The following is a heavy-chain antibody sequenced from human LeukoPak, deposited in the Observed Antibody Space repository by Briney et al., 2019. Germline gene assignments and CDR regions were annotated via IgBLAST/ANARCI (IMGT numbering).Heavy chain of an antibody. J-gene: IGHJ4*02. V-gene: IGHV4-30-4*01. CDR2: IYYSGST. Sequence: SETLSLTCTVSGGSISSGDNYWSWIRQPPGTGLEWIGYIYYSGSTYYNPSLKSRVTISVDTSKNQFSLNLSSVTAADTAVYYCALNRASGSSYNRRYYFDYWGQGTLVTVSS. CDR3: ALNRASGSSYNRRYYFDY. D-gene: IGHD3-10*01. CDR1: GGSISSGDNY.